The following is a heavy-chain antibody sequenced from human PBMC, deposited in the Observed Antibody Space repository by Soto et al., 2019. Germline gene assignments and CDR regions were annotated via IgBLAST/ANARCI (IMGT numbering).Heavy chain of an antibody. V-gene: IGHV4-59*01. CDR2: IYYSGST. CDR1: GGSISSYY. D-gene: IGHD6-19*01. J-gene: IGHJ4*02. CDR3: ARVRSGWWYFDY. Sequence: QVQLQESGPGLVKPSETLSLTCTVSGGSISSYYWSWIRQPPGKGLEWIGYIYYSGSTNYNPSLKSRVTISVNTSKNQFSLNLTAVTAADTAVYYCARVRSGWWYFDYWGQGTLVTVSS.